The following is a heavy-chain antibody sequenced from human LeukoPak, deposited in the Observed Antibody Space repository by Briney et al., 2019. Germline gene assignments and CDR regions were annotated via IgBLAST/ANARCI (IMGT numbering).Heavy chain of an antibody. CDR2: ISSTGNTI. CDR3: AEGTRQYSYYYFDY. Sequence: RGSLRLSCTASGFTFSSYEMNWVRQAPGKGLEWVSYISSTGNTIYYADSVKGRFTISRDNAKNSLYLQVNSLRAEDTAVYYCAEGTRQYSYYYFDYWGQGTLVTVSS. D-gene: IGHD1-14*01. J-gene: IGHJ4*02. CDR1: GFTFSSYE. V-gene: IGHV3-48*03.